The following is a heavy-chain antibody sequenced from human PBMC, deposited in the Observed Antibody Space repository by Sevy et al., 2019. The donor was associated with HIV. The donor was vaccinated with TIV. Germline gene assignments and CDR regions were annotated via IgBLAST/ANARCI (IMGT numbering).Heavy chain of an antibody. D-gene: IGHD1-26*01. J-gene: IGHJ4*01. CDR3: ARDSPGYGGYSY. V-gene: IGHV3-7*01. CDR2: IKEDGSAK. CDR1: RFTFKTYW. Sequence: GGSLRLSCAASRFTFKTYWMSWVRQAPGKGLEWVGNIKEDGSAKYADSVRGRFTISRDNAKNSLYLQMSSRRVEDTAVYYCARDSPGYGGYSYWGQGTLVTVSS.